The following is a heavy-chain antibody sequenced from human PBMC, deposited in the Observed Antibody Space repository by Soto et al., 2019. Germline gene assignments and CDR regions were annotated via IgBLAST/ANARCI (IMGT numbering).Heavy chain of an antibody. D-gene: IGHD4-17*01. V-gene: IGHV3-33*06. CDR1: GFSFRSHG. Sequence: QVQLVESGGGVVQPGRSLRLSCAASGFSFRSHGMHWVRQAPGKGLEWVAVIWYDGSNKFYSDSVKGRFTISRDNFKNTLTLQMNSLRADDTAVYSCAKDLQSYGDYDYYCYGMDVWGLGTRVTVSS. CDR3: AKDLQSYGDYDYYCYGMDV. CDR2: IWYDGSNK. J-gene: IGHJ6*02.